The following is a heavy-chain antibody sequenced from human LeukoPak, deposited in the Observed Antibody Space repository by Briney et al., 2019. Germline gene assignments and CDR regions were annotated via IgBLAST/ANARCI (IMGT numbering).Heavy chain of an antibody. CDR2: INHSGST. D-gene: IGHD3-22*01. J-gene: IGHJ4*02. V-gene: IGHV4-34*01. Sequence: SETLSLTCAVYGGSFSGYYWSWIRQPPGKGLEWIGEINHSGSTNYNPSLKSRVTISVDTSKNQFSLKLSSVTAADTAVYYCARQDSGYYYFDYWGQGTLVTVSS. CDR1: GGSFSGYY. CDR3: ARQDSGYYYFDY.